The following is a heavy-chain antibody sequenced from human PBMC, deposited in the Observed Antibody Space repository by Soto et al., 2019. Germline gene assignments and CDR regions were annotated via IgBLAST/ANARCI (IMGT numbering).Heavy chain of an antibody. CDR2: MNPNSGNT. CDR3: ARGAYDDFWSGVGPKDYYYGMDV. CDR1: GYTFTSYD. J-gene: IGHJ6*02. D-gene: IGHD3-3*01. V-gene: IGHV1-8*01. Sequence: GASVKVSCKASGYTFTSYDINWVRQATGQGLEWMGWMNPNSGNTGCAQKFQGRVTMTRNTSISTAYMELSSLRSEDTAVYYCARGAYDDFWSGVGPKDYYYGMDVWGQGTTVTVS.